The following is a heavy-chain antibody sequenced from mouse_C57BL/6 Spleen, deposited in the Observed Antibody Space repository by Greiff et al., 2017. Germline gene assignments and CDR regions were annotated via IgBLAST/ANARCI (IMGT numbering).Heavy chain of an antibody. V-gene: IGHV5-4*03. D-gene: IGHD1-1*01. Sequence: EVKLMESGGGLVKPGGSLKLSCAASGFTFSSYAMSWVRQTPEKRLEWVATISDGGSYTYYPDNVKGRFTISRDNAKNNLYLQMSHLKSEDTAMHYWARFTTVVASYFDYWGQGTTLTVSS. CDR1: GFTFSSYA. CDR3: ARFTTVVASYFDY. J-gene: IGHJ2*01. CDR2: ISDGGSYT.